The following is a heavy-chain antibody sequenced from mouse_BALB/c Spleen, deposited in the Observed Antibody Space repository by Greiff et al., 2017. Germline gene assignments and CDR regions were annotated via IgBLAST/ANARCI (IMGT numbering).Heavy chain of an antibody. CDR1: GYSFTSYY. J-gene: IGHJ4*01. CDR2: IDPFNGGT. CDR3: ARYDGYYAMDY. D-gene: IGHD2-12*01. V-gene: IGHV1S135*01. Sequence: EVQLQESGPELMKPGASVKISCKASGYSFTSYYMHWVKQSHGKSLEWIGYIDPFNGGTSYNQKFKGKATLTVDKSSSTAYMHLSSLTSEDSAVYYCARYDGYYAMDYWGQGTSVTVSS.